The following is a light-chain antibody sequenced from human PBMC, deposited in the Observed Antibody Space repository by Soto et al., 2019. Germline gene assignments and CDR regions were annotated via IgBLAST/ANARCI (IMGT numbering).Light chain of an antibody. CDR3: CSYAGSTVFDV. J-gene: IGLJ1*01. CDR2: AVR. V-gene: IGLV2-11*01. Sequence: QSALTQPRSVSGSRGQTVTISCTGSSSDIGAYNFVSWYQQFAGQAPKLLIFAVRKRPAGVPARFSASKSGNTASLTISGLDAEDDADYYYCSYAGSTVFDVFGTGTKLTVL. CDR1: SSDIGAYNF.